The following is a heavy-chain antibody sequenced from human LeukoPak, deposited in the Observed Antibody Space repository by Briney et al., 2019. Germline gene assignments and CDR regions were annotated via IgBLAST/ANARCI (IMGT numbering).Heavy chain of an antibody. V-gene: IGHV3-23*01. D-gene: IGHD2-15*01. CDR3: AKASIVVVVAAPDY. CDR1: GFTFSSYA. CDR2: ISGSGGST. Sequence: GGSLRLSCAASGFTFSSYAVSWVRQAPGKGLEWVSAISGSGGSTYYADSVKGRFTISRDNSKNTLYLQMNSLRAEDTAVYYCAKASIVVVVAAPDYWGQGTLVTVSS. J-gene: IGHJ4*02.